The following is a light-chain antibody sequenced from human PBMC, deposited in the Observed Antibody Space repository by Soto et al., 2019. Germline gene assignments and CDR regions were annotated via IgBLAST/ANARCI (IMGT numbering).Light chain of an antibody. CDR3: QQRNNWPPVT. CDR2: GAS. CDR1: QSVSSN. V-gene: IGKV3-15*01. J-gene: IGKJ4*01. Sequence: EIVMTQSPGTLSVSPGERATLSCRASQSVSSNLAWYQQKTGQAPRLLIYGASTRATGIPARFSGSGSGTDFTLTISSLEPEDFAVYYCQQRNNWPPVTFGGGTKVDIK.